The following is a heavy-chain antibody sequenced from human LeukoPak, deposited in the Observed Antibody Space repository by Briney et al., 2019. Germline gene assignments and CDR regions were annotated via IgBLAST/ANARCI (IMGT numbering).Heavy chain of an antibody. J-gene: IGHJ5*02. CDR2: INHSGST. D-gene: IGHD1-7*01. CDR3: ARMNWNYLGGGWFDP. V-gene: IGHV4-34*01. Sequence: SETLSLTCAVYGGSFSGYYWSWIRQPPGKGLEWIGEINHSGSTNYNPSLKSRVTISVDTSKNQFSLKLSSVTAAGTAVYYCARMNWNYLGGGWFDPWGQGTLVTVSS. CDR1: GGSFSGYY.